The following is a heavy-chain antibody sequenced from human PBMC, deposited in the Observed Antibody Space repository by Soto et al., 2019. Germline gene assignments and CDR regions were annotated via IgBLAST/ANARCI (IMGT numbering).Heavy chain of an antibody. V-gene: IGHV3-74*01. CDR1: GFTFNTFW. D-gene: IGHD2-2*01. Sequence: GGSLRLSCAASGFTFNTFWMHCVRQAPGKGPIWVSRINSDESVRDYADSVKGRFTISRDNAKNTVYLQMDGLRPEDTAVYYCARGEGSCTTTKFYAGKNWVVPCGQGTLVTVSS. CDR2: INSDESVR. CDR3: ARGEGSCTTTKFYAGKNWVVP. J-gene: IGHJ5*02.